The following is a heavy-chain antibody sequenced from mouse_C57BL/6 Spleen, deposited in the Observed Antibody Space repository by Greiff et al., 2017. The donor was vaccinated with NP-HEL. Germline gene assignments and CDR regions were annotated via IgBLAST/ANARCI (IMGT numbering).Heavy chain of an antibody. J-gene: IGHJ1*03. V-gene: IGHV1-64*01. CDR3: ARSKGNYCSSHWYFDV. D-gene: IGHD1-1*01. CDR1: GYTFTSYW. Sequence: QVQLQQPGAELVKPGASVKLSCKASGYTFTSYWMHWVKQRPGQGLEWIGMIHPNSGSTNYNEKFKSKATLTVDKSSSTAYMQLSSLTSEDSAVYDCARSKGNYCSSHWYFDVWGTGTTVTVSS. CDR2: IHPNSGST.